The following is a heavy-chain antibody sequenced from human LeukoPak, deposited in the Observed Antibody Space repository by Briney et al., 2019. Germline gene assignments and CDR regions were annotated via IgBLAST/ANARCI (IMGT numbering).Heavy chain of an antibody. D-gene: IGHD3-22*01. CDR2: IIPIFGTA. CDR1: GGTFSSYA. Sequence: SVKVSCKAPGGTFSSYAISWVRQAPGQGLEWMGGIIPIFGTANYAQKFQGRVTITADESTSTVYMEVSSLRSEDTAVYYCATGRVTMMLVPTTGWYFDLWGRGTLVTVSS. J-gene: IGHJ2*01. V-gene: IGHV1-69*13. CDR3: ATGRVTMMLVPTTGWYFDL.